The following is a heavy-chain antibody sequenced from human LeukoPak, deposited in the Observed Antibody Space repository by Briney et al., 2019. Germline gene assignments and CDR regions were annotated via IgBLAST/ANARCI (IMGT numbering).Heavy chain of an antibody. J-gene: IGHJ4*02. CDR2: ISYTGST. V-gene: IGHV4-39*01. D-gene: IGHD3/OR15-3a*01. CDR3: ARHKDYYFDY. CDR1: GGSISSTNCS. Sequence: SDTLPPTSAVSGGSISSTNCSWGWIRQPPVKWLEWIGSISYTGSTYYNPSLKSRVTISVDTSKNQLSLKLSSVTAADTAVYYCARHKDYYFDYWGQGTLVTVSS.